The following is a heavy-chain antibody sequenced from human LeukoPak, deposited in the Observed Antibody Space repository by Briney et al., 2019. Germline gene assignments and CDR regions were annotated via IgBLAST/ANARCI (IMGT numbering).Heavy chain of an antibody. D-gene: IGHD2-2*01. CDR3: ARRLTQYDCFDP. CDR2: TYYRSTWYN. J-gene: IGHJ5*02. CDR1: GDSVSSNSVT. V-gene: IGHV6-1*01. Sequence: SQTLSLTCAISGDSVSSNSVTWNWIRQSPSRGLEWLSRTYYRSTWYNDYAVSVRGRITVNPDTSKNQFSLHLNSVTPEDTAVYYCARRLTQYDCFDPWGQGILVTVSS.